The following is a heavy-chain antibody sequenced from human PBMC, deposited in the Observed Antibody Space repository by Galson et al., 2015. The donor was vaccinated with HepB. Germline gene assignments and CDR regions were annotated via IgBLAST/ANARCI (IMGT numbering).Heavy chain of an antibody. Sequence: SVKVSCKASGGTFSSYAISWVRQAPGQGLEWMGGIIPILGIANYAQKFQGRVTITADKSTSTAYMELSSLRSEDTAVYYCARCYGGYYYYYYMDVWGKGTTVTVSS. CDR3: ARCYGGYYYYYYMDV. CDR1: GGTFSSYA. D-gene: IGHD4/OR15-4a*01. J-gene: IGHJ6*03. CDR2: IIPILGIA. V-gene: IGHV1-69*10.